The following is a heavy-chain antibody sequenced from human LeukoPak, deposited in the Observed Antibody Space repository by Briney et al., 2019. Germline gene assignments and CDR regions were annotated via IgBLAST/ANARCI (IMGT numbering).Heavy chain of an antibody. Sequence: PSETLSLTCTVSGGSISSSTYYWGWIRPPPGKGLEWIGAIYYTGTTYYNPSLRSRVTVSVDTSKNHFSLNLRSVTAADTALYYCASAPRQASIGGLDYWGQGTLVTVSS. CDR1: GGSISSSTYY. CDR2: IYYTGTT. CDR3: ASAPRQASIGGLDY. D-gene: IGHD3-16*01. J-gene: IGHJ4*02. V-gene: IGHV4-39*02.